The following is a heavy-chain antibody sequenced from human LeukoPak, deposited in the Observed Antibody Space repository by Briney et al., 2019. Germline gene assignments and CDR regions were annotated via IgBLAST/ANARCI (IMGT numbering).Heavy chain of an antibody. CDR3: ARSRYCSGGSCYAGWFDP. Sequence: PSQTLSLTCAVSGGSISSGGYSWSWIRQPPGKDLEWIGYIYHSGSTYYNPSLKSRVTISVDRSKNQFSLKLSSVTAADTAVYYCARSRYCSGGSCYAGWFDPWGQGTLVTVSS. J-gene: IGHJ5*02. CDR1: GGSISSGGYS. D-gene: IGHD2-15*01. V-gene: IGHV4-30-2*01. CDR2: IYHSGST.